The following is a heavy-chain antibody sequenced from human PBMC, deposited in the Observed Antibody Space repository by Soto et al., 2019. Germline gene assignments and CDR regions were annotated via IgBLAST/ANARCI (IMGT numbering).Heavy chain of an antibody. CDR3: ARFYGSVFDP. J-gene: IGHJ5*02. Sequence: SETLSLTCTVSGGSISSGGYYWSWIRQHPGKGLEWIGYIYYSGSTYYNPSLKSRVTISVDTSTNQFSLKLTSVTAADTAVYFCARFYGSVFDPWGQGTLVTVSS. CDR2: IYYSGST. V-gene: IGHV4-31*03. D-gene: IGHD3-10*01. CDR1: GGSISSGGYY.